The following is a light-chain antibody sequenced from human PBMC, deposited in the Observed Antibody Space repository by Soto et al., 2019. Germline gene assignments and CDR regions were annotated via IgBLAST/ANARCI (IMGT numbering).Light chain of an antibody. CDR2: EVT. CDR1: SGDIGSYNR. J-gene: IGLJ1*01. Sequence: QSVLTQPASVSGSPGQSITSSCTGTSGDIGSYNRVSWYQQHQGKAPKLIIYEVTDRPSGVSNRFSGSKSGNTASLTISGLQAEDEAEYYCSSYTNINTRACVFGTGTKLTVL. V-gene: IGLV2-14*01. CDR3: SSYTNINTRACV.